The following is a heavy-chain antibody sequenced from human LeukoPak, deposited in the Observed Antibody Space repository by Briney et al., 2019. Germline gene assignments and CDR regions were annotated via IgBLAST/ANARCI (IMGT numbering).Heavy chain of an antibody. D-gene: IGHD6-13*01. V-gene: IGHV4-59*01. CDR1: RGSISSYY. CDR3: ARTGRIAAAVGWFDP. Sequence: SETLSLTCTVSRGSISSYYWSWMRQPPGKGLEWIGFIFYSGTTNYNPSLKSRVTISVDTSKNQFSLKLSSVTAADTAVYYCARTGRIAAAVGWFDPWGQGTLVTVSS. J-gene: IGHJ5*02. CDR2: IFYSGTT.